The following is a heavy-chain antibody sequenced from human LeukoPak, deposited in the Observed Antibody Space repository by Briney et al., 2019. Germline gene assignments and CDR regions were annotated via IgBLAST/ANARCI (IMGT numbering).Heavy chain of an antibody. Sequence: PSETLSLTCAVYGGSFSGYYWSWIRQPPGKGLEWIGEINHSGSTNYNPSLKSRVTLSVDTSKNQFSLKLSSVTAADTAVYYCARGAGYCSSTSCYFDYWGQGTLVTVSS. CDR2: INHSGST. D-gene: IGHD2-2*03. CDR1: GGSFSGYY. V-gene: IGHV4-34*01. J-gene: IGHJ4*02. CDR3: ARGAGYCSSTSCYFDY.